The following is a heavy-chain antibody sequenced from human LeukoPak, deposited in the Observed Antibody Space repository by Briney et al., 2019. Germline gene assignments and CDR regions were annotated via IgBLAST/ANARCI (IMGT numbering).Heavy chain of an antibody. CDR2: IRYDGSNK. J-gene: IGHJ4*02. V-gene: IGHV3-30*02. CDR1: GFTFSSYG. CDR3: AKGEGGYDFFDY. Sequence: PGGSLRLSCAASGFTFSSYGMHWVRQAPGKGLEWVAFIRYDGSNKYYADSVKGRFTISRDNSKNTQYLQMNSLRAEDTAVYYCAKGEGGYDFFDYWGQGTLVTVSS. D-gene: IGHD5-12*01.